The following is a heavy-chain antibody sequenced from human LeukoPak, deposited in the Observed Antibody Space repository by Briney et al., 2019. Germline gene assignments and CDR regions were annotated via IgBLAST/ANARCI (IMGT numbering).Heavy chain of an antibody. CDR3: ARPPPLRH. Sequence: GGSLRLSCAASGFTFSSYSMNWVRQAPEKGLEWVSSISSSSRYIYYADSVKGRFTISRDNAKNSLYLQMNSLRVDDTAVYYCARPPPLRHWGQGTLVTVSP. V-gene: IGHV3-21*01. D-gene: IGHD3-16*01. CDR2: ISSSSRYI. CDR1: GFTFSSYS. J-gene: IGHJ4*02.